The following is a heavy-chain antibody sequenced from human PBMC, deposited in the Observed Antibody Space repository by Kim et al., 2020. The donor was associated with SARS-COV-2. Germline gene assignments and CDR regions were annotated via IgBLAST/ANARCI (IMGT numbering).Heavy chain of an antibody. V-gene: IGHV3-33*01. CDR2: IWHDGSNR. D-gene: IGHD3-3*02. J-gene: IGHJ6*03. CDR3: ARDIRSYYYMDV. Sequence: GGSLRLSCAASGFTFSSYGMHWVRQAPGKGLEWVAVIWHDGSNRDYGESVKGRFTISRDNNQNTVYPQMNSLRVEDTAVYYCARDIRSYYYMDVWGKGTT. CDR1: GFTFSSYG.